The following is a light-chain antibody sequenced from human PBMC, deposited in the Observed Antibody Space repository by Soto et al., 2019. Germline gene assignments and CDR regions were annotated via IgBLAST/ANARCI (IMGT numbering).Light chain of an antibody. J-gene: IGLJ2*01. CDR1: SSDDGGYKY. CDR2: EVT. V-gene: IGLV2-8*01. CDR3: SSFAGGGNPVL. Sequence: QSALTQPPSASGSLGQSVTISCTGTSSDDGGYKYVSWHQQHPGKAPKVMIYEVTKRPPGVPDRFSGSKSGNTASLTVSGLQAEDEADYYCSSFAGGGNPVLLGGGTKLTVL.